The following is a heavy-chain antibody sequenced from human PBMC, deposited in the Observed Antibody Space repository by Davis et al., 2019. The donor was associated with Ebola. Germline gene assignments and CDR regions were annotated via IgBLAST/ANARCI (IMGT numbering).Heavy chain of an antibody. J-gene: IGHJ4*02. Sequence: SVKVSCKASGGTFSSYAISWVRQAPGQGLEWMGRIIPILGIANYAQKFQGRVTMARDTSTSTVYMELSSLRSEDTAVYYCGGGWLVLPNYWGQGTLVTVSS. D-gene: IGHD6-19*01. CDR3: GGGWLVLPNY. CDR2: IIPILGIA. CDR1: GGTFSSYA. V-gene: IGHV1-69*04.